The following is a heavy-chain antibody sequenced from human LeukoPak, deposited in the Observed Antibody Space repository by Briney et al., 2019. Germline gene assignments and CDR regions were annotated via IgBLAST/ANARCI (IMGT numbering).Heavy chain of an antibody. CDR2: ISPSGGGT. V-gene: IGHV1-46*01. CDR1: GYTFTGYY. D-gene: IGHD3-3*01. Sequence: GASVKVSCKASGYTFTGYYMHWVRQAPGQGLEWMGIISPSGGGTSYAQKFQGRVTMTRDMSTSTVYMELSSLRSEDTAVYYCAREGITIFGEGNSYYYYYYMDVWGKGTTVTVSS. J-gene: IGHJ6*03. CDR3: AREGITIFGEGNSYYYYYYMDV.